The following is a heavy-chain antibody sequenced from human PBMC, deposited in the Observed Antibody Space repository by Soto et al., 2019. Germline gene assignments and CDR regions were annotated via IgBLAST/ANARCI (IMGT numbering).Heavy chain of an antibody. V-gene: IGHV3-33*01. CDR2: IWYDGSNK. J-gene: IGHJ6*02. Sequence: QVQLVESGGGVVQPGRSLRLSCAASGFTFSSYGMHWVRQAPGKGLEWVAVIWYDGSNKYYADSVKGRFTISRDNSKNTLYLQMNSLRAEDTAVYYCARANYDILTGYYNYYYGMDVWGQGTTVTVSS. CDR3: ARANYDILTGYYNYYYGMDV. D-gene: IGHD3-9*01. CDR1: GFTFSSYG.